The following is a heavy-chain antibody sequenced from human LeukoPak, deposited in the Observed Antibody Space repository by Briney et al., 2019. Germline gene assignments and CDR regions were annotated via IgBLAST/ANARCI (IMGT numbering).Heavy chain of an antibody. CDR1: GXSFSDYY. J-gene: IGHJ4*02. CDR2: FNHSGST. V-gene: IGHV4-34*01. Sequence: PSETLSLTCAVYGXSFSDYYWSWIRQPPGKGLGSIAEFNHSGSTNYNPSLKSRVTISVDTSKIQFSLKLNSVTAAATAVYYCARGRVLPLRYVDWLLHGFDYWGQGTLVTVSS. CDR3: ARGRVLPLRYVDWLLHGFDY. D-gene: IGHD3-9*01.